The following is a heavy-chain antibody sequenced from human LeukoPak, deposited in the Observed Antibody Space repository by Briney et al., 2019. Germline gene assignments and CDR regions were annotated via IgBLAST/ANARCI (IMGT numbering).Heavy chain of an antibody. D-gene: IGHD3-3*01. J-gene: IGHJ3*02. CDR2: IYYSGST. CDR1: GGSLSSGGCY. CDR3: ARAIPAGVTIFGVVIIDAFDI. Sequence: SETLSLTCTVSGGSLSSGGCYWGWRRQHPGRGLEWVGYIYYSGSTYYNPSVKSRVTISVDTSKTQFSLKLTSVTAADTAVYYCARAIPAGVTIFGVVIIDAFDIWGQGTMVTVSS. V-gene: IGHV4-31*03.